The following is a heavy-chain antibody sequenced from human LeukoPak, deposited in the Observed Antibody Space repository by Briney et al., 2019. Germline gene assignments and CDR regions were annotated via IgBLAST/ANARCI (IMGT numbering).Heavy chain of an antibody. CDR1: GYSFTTYW. CDR3: AKLGAYSSSWYGSFDY. J-gene: IGHJ4*02. D-gene: IGHD6-13*01. V-gene: IGHV5-51*01. Sequence: GESLKISCQGSGYSFTTYWIGWVRQLPGKGLEWMGIIFPGDSETIYSPSFQGQVTISADKSIRTAYLQWSSLKASDTAMYYCAKLGAYSSSWYGSFDYWGQGTLVTVSS. CDR2: IFPGDSET.